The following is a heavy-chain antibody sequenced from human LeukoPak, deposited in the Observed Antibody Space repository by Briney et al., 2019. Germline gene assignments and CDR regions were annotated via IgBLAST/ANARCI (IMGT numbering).Heavy chain of an antibody. D-gene: IGHD3-10*01. CDR1: GGSISSSGYY. CDR3: ARVIYGSGTYYKGWFDP. CDR2: IYYSGST. J-gene: IGHJ5*02. Sequence: SETLSLTCTVSGGSISSSGYYWGWIRQPPGKGLEWVGSIYYSGSTYYNPSLKSRVTISVDTSKNQFSLKLSSVTAADTAVYYCARVIYGSGTYYKGWFDPWGQGTLVTVSS. V-gene: IGHV4-39*07.